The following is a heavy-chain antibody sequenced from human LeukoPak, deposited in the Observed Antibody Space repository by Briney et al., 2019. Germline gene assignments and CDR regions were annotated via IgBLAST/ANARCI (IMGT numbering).Heavy chain of an antibody. CDR2: IYYSGST. V-gene: IGHV4-39*01. J-gene: IGHJ3*02. CDR1: GGSISSNSYY. Sequence: PSETLSLTCTVSGGSISSNSYYWGWIRQPPGKGLEWIGSIYYSGSTYHNPSLKSRVTISVDTSKNQFSLKLSSVTAADTAVYYCARHRQYDADVFDIWGQGTMVTVSS. D-gene: IGHD2-8*01. CDR3: ARHRQYDADVFDI.